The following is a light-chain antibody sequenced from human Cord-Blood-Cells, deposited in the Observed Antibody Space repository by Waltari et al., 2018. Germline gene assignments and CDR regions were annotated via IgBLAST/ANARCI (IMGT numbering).Light chain of an antibody. CDR3: QSYDSSNWV. CDR2: EDN. J-gene: IGLJ3*02. CDR1: SGSIASNY. Sequence: NFMLTQPHSVSESPGKTVTISCTRSSGSIASNYVQLYQQRPGTSPTPVIYEDNQRPSGVPDRFSGSIDSSSNSASLTISGLKTEDEADYYCQSYDSSNWVFGGGTKLTVL. V-gene: IGLV6-57*01.